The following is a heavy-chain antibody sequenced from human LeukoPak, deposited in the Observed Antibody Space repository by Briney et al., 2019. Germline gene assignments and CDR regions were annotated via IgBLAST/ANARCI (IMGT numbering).Heavy chain of an antibody. J-gene: IGHJ4*02. V-gene: IGHV3-30*18. CDR2: ISNDGDRA. Sequence: GRSLRLSCAASGFTLRLYGMHWVREAPGKGLEWVAPISNDGDRAHSIASVKGRFPISRNNAKNTPSLQMNSLRGGDTAVYYCGKDGRGRTFFGDIEYWGQGTLVAVSS. CDR3: GKDGRGRTFFGDIEY. D-gene: IGHD3-16*01. CDR1: GFTLRLYG.